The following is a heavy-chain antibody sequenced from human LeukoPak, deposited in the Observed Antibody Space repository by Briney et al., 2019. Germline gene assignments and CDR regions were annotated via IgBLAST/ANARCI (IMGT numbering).Heavy chain of an antibody. Sequence: ASVKVSCKASGYTFTSYAMRWVRQAPGQRLEWMGWINAGNGNTKYSQKFQGRVTITRDTSASTAYMELSSLRSEDTAVYYCARGPDYYDSSGYPLRGFDPWGQGTLVTVSS. CDR1: GYTFTSYA. J-gene: IGHJ5*02. CDR3: ARGPDYYDSSGYPLRGFDP. V-gene: IGHV1-3*01. D-gene: IGHD3-22*01. CDR2: INAGNGNT.